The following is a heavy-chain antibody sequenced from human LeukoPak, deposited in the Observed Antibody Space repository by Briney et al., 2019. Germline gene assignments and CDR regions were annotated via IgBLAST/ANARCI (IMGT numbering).Heavy chain of an antibody. Sequence: GGSLRLSCAASGFTFSSYAMSWVRQAPGKGLEWVSAISGSGGSTYYADSVKGRFTISRDNSKNTLYLQMNSLRAEDTAVYYCARALGELVNPFDYWGQGTLVTVSS. CDR3: ARALGELVNPFDY. CDR1: GFTFSSYA. D-gene: IGHD3-10*01. J-gene: IGHJ4*02. V-gene: IGHV3-23*01. CDR2: ISGSGGST.